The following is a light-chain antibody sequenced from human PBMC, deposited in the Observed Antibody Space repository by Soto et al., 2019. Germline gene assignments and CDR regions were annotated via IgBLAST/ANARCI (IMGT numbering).Light chain of an antibody. CDR3: EQYNNWFSIT. V-gene: IGKV1-5*03. J-gene: IGKJ5*01. CDR1: QSISSW. CDR2: KAS. Sequence: DIQMTQSPSTLSASVGDRVTITCRASQSISSWLAWYQQKPVKAPKLLIYKASSLESGVPSRFSGSGSGTEFTLTISSLQPDDFAVYYCEQYNNWFSITFGQGTRLEIK.